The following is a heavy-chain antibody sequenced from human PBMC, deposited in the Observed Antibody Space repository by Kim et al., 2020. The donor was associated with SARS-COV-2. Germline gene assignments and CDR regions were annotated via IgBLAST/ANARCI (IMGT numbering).Heavy chain of an antibody. J-gene: IGHJ4*02. V-gene: IGHV4-39*01. D-gene: IGHD2-2*01. Sequence: SETLSLTCTVSGGSISSSSYYWGWIRQPPGKGLEWIGSIYYSGSTYYNPSLKSRVTISVDTSKNQFSLKLSSVTAADTAVYYCATRKARYFMPFDYWGQGTLFTFSS. CDR1: GGSISSSSYY. CDR3: ATRKARYFMPFDY. CDR2: IYYSGST.